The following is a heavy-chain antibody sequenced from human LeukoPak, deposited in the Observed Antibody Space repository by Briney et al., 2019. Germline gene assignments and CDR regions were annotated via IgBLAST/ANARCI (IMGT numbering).Heavy chain of an antibody. J-gene: IGHJ6*02. V-gene: IGHV1-69*13. CDR3: ARQRITIFGVVIKNDYYYGMDV. Sequence: ALVKVSCKASGGTFSSYAISWVRQAPGQGLEWMGGIIPIFGTANYAQKFQGRVTITADESTSTVYMELSSLRSEDTAVYYCARQRITIFGVVIKNDYYYGMDVWGQGTTVTVSS. D-gene: IGHD3-3*01. CDR1: GGTFSSYA. CDR2: IIPIFGTA.